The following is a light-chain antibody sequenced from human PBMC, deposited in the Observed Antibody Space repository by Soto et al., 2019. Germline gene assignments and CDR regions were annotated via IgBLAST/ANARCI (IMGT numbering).Light chain of an antibody. CDR3: QQYARSLWT. CDR2: GES. Sequence: EIVLTQSPGTLSLSPGERATLSCRASQSFSSSYLAWYQQKPGQAPRLLIYGESSRATGIPERFSGSGSGTDFTLTLSRLEPEDFAVYYCQQYARSLWTFGKGNKVDI. CDR1: QSFSSSY. J-gene: IGKJ1*01. V-gene: IGKV3-20*01.